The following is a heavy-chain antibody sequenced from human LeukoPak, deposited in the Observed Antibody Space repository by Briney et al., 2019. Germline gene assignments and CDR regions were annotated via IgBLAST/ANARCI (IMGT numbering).Heavy chain of an antibody. CDR2: INPSGGST. V-gene: IGHV1-46*01. J-gene: IGHJ3*02. Sequence: ASVKVSCKASGGTFSSYAISWVRQAPGQGLEWMGIINPSGGSTSYAQKFQGRVTMTRDTSTSTVYMELSSLRSEDTAVYYCARAPDAFDIWGQGTMVTVSS. CDR1: GGTFSSYA. CDR3: ARAPDAFDI.